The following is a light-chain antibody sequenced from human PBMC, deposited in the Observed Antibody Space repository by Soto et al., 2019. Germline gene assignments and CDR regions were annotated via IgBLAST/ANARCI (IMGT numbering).Light chain of an antibody. V-gene: IGLV1-40*01. CDR1: SSNIGAGYD. J-gene: IGLJ1*01. Sequence: QSVLTQPPSVSGAPGQRITISCTGSSSNIGAGYDVHWYQQLPGTAPKLLMYGNSNRPSGVPDRFSGSKSGTSASLAITGLQAEDEGEYYCQSYDTSLSGHYFFATGTKVTVL. CDR2: GNS. CDR3: QSYDTSLSGHYF.